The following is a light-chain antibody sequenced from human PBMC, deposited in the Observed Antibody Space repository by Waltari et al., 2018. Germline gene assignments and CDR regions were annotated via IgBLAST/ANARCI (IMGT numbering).Light chain of an antibody. CDR1: SSNIGSNT. CDR3: AAWDDSLNGLVV. V-gene: IGLV1-44*01. Sequence: QSVLTQPPSASGTPGQRVTISCSGSSSNIGSNTVNWYQQLPGTAPKLLIYSNNQRPSGVPGRFSGSRSGTSASLGISWLQCEDEAGYYCAAWDDSLNGLVVFGGGTKLTVL. J-gene: IGLJ2*01. CDR2: SNN.